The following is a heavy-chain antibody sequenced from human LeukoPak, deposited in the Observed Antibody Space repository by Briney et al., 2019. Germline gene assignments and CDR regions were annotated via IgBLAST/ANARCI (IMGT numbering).Heavy chain of an antibody. Sequence: GGSLRLSCAASGFTFSSYSMNWVRQAPGKGLEWVSSISSSSSYIYYADSVKGRFTIPRDNAKNSLYLQMNSLRAEDTAVYYCARCLGYDILTGFHDAFDIWGQGTMVTVSS. CDR3: ARCLGYDILTGFHDAFDI. V-gene: IGHV3-21*01. CDR1: GFTFSSYS. CDR2: ISSSSSYI. J-gene: IGHJ3*02. D-gene: IGHD3-9*01.